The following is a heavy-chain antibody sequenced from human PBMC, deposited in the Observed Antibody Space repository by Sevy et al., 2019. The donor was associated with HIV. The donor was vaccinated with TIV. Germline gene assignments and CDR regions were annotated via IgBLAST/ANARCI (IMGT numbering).Heavy chain of an antibody. Sequence: SETLSLTCAVSGGSINSFFWSWIRQSPGKGLEWIGYVYDSGNSEYNPSLRSRVTISVDTSKKQFSLKLSSVTAADTAMYYCAGENAWGRGYSWGQGTLVTVSS. CDR3: AGENAWGRGYS. J-gene: IGHJ4*02. CDR2: VYDSGNS. CDR1: GGSINSFF. D-gene: IGHD1-26*01. V-gene: IGHV4-59*01.